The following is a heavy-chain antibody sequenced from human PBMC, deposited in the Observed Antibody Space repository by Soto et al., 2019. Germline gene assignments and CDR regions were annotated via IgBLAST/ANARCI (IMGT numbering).Heavy chain of an antibody. V-gene: IGHV3-30-3*01. J-gene: IGHJ4*03. CDR2: ISYDGSNK. CDR1: GFTFSSYA. D-gene: IGHD5-18*01. CDR3: ARESGYSYPPGWVDP. Sequence: SGFTFSSYAMHWVRQAPGKGLEWVAVISYDGSNKYYADSVKGRFTISRDNSKNTLYLQMNSLRAEDTAVYYCARESGYSYPPGWVDPWGQGTLVTVSS.